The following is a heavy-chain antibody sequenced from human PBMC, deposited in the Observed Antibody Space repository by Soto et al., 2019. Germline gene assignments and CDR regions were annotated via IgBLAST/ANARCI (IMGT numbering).Heavy chain of an antibody. CDR3: ARGIRSSLCSSGWYQSSGCAFDI. J-gene: IGHJ3*02. D-gene: IGHD6-19*01. Sequence: SETLSLTCAVYGGSFSGYYWSWIRQPPGKGLEWIGEINHSGSTNYNPSLKSRVTISVDTSKNQFSLKLSSVTAADTAVYYCARGIRSSLCSSGWYQSSGCAFDIWGQGTMVTVSS. CDR1: GGSFSGYY. CDR2: INHSGST. V-gene: IGHV4-34*01.